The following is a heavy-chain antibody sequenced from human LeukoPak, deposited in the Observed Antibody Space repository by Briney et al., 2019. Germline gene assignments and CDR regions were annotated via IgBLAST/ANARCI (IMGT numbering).Heavy chain of an antibody. CDR1: GYAFTSYY. V-gene: IGHV1-46*01. D-gene: IGHD3-22*01. CDR3: ARGLMFSGYTY. Sequence: ASVKVSCKASGYAFTSYYMHWVRQAPGQGLEWMGIINPNGGSTTYAQKFQGRVTMTRDTSTSTVYMELSSLRSEDTAVYYCARGLMFSGYTYWGQGTLVTVSS. J-gene: IGHJ4*02. CDR2: INPNGGST.